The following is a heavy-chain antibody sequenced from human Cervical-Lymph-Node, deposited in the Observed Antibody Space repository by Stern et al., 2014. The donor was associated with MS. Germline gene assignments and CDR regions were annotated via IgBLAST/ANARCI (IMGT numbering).Heavy chain of an antibody. V-gene: IGHV1-69*06. D-gene: IGHD1-26*01. J-gene: IGHJ4*02. CDR1: GDTFSSYA. Sequence: QVQLGQSRAEEKKPGSSAKVSCKASGDTFSSYAINWVRQVPGQGLEWMLGSTTVFGTSNYAQKFHVSVTIPAVKSTNTAYMELMTLRSEDTAVYYCARGGGLVGYFDYWGQLTLVCVSS. CDR3: ARGGGLVGYFDY. CDR2: STTVFGTS.